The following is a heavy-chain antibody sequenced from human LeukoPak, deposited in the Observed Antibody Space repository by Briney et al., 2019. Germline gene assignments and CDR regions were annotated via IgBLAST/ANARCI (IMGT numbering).Heavy chain of an antibody. J-gene: IGHJ4*02. D-gene: IGHD5-18*01. Sequence: GASVKVACKASGYTFTDYYIHWVRQVPGQGLEWMGWINPNSGGTTYAQNFQGRVTMTRDTSINTAYMELNRLRSDDTAMYYCARGGYTYALDYWGQGTLVTVSS. CDR3: ARGGYTYALDY. V-gene: IGHV1-2*02. CDR1: GYTFTDYY. CDR2: INPNSGGT.